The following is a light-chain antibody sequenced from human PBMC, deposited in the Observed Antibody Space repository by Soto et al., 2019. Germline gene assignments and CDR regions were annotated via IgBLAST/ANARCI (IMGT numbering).Light chain of an antibody. CDR1: QDIRND. J-gene: IGKJ1*01. CDR3: LQHNSYPRT. Sequence: DIQMTQXPXSLSASXGDRVTITCRXGQDIRNDLAWYQQKPGRAPRRLIYAASSLRSGVPSRFSGSGSGTEFTLTIRSLQPEDFATYYCLQHNSYPRTFGQGTKV. CDR2: AAS. V-gene: IGKV1-17*01.